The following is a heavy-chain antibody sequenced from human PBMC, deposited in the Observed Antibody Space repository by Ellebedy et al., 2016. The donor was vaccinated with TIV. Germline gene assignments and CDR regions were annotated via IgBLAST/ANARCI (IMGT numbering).Heavy chain of an antibody. V-gene: IGHV4-31*03. CDR3: ARGTGLLYLRFLYYFDY. J-gene: IGHJ4*02. Sequence: LRLSXTVSGGSISSGGYYWSWIRQHPGKGLEWIGYIYYSGSTYYNPSLKSRVTISVDTSKNQFSLKLSSVTAADTAVYYCARGTGLLYLRFLYYFDYWGQGTLVTVSS. CDR1: GGSISSGGYY. D-gene: IGHD3-3*01. CDR2: IYYSGST.